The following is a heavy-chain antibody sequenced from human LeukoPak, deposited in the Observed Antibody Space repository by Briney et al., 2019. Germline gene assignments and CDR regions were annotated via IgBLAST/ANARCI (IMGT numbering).Heavy chain of an antibody. V-gene: IGHV3-15*01. Sequence: GRSLRLSCAASGFTFNSYAMGWVRQAPGKGLEWVGRIKSKTDGETTDYAAPVKGRFTISRDDSKDTLYLQMNSLKTEDTAVYYCARDLRTIAARSTSRVAYWGQGTLVTVSS. D-gene: IGHD6-6*01. CDR2: IKSKTDGETT. J-gene: IGHJ4*02. CDR1: GFTFNSYA. CDR3: ARDLRTIAARSTSRVAY.